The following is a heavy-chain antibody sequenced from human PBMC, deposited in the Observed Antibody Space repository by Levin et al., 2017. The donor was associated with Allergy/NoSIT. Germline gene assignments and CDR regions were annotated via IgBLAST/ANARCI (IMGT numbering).Heavy chain of an antibody. CDR3: ARLGTGSRVGFDY. V-gene: IGHV3-7*01. CDR1: GFTFSSYW. D-gene: IGHD3/OR15-3a*01. Sequence: ETLSLTCAASGFTFSSYWMSWVRQAPGKGLEWVANIKQDGSEKYYVDSVKGRFTISRDNAKNSLYLQMNSLRAEDTAVYYCARLGTGSRVGFDYWGQGTLVTVSS. J-gene: IGHJ4*02. CDR2: IKQDGSEK.